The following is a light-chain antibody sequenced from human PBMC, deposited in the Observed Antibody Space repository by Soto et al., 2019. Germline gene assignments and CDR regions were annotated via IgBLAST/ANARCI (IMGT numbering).Light chain of an antibody. V-gene: IGLV2-14*01. CDR3: ASYTISSTRV. CDR1: NSDVGAYNY. Sequence: QSALTQPASVSGSPGQSITISCTGSNSDVGAYNYVSWYQQHPGKAPKLIIYEVNNRSSGVSYRFSGSKSGNTASLTISGLQADDEADYYCASYTISSTRVFGGGTKVTVL. J-gene: IGLJ3*02. CDR2: EVN.